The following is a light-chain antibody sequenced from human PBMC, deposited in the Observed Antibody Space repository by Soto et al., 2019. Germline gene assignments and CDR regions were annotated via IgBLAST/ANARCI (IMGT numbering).Light chain of an antibody. V-gene: IGLV2-14*03. CDR3: SSYTSNNIGI. Sequence: QSALTQPAAVSGSSGQSITISCSGTSSDIGANNYVSWYQQHPNKAPKLLIYDVNNRPSGVSHRFSGSRSGNTASRTISGHQAEDEADYYCSSYTSNNIGIFGGGTKLTVL. J-gene: IGLJ2*01. CDR1: SSDIGANNY. CDR2: DVN.